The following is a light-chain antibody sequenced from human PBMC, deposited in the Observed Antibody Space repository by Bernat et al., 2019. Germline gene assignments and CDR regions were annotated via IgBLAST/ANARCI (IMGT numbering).Light chain of an antibody. CDR3: SAWDASLSAWV. CDR1: IDNVGYQG. V-gene: IGLV10-54*01. CDR2: RNN. J-gene: IGLJ3*02. Sequence: QAGLTQPPSMSKGLRQTATLTCTGNIDNVGYQGAAWLQQHQGNPPKLLSYRNNLRPSGISERFSAARSGNTASLTITGLQPEDEADYYCSAWDASLSAWVFGGGTKLTVL.